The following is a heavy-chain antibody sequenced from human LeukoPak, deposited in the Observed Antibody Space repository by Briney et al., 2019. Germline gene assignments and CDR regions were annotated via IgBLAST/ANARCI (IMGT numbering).Heavy chain of an antibody. J-gene: IGHJ4*02. V-gene: IGHV3-9*01. CDR3: AKDMRYDSSGYYFDD. Sequence: GRSLRLSCAASGFTFDDYAMHWVRQAPGKGLEWVSGISWNSGSIGYADSVKGRFTISRDNAKNSLYLQMNSLRAEDTAMYHCAKDMRYDSSGYYFDDWGQGTLVTVSS. CDR2: ISWNSGSI. CDR1: GFTFDDYA. D-gene: IGHD3-22*01.